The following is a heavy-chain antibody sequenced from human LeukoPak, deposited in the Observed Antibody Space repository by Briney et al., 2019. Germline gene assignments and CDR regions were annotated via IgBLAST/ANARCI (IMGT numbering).Heavy chain of an antibody. CDR3: ARDLGELDAPDY. J-gene: IGHJ4*02. D-gene: IGHD3-10*01. CDR2: ISSTGKYI. CDR1: GFTFGSYS. Sequence: GGSLRLSCAASGFTFGSYSMNWVRQAPGKGLEWISSISSTGKYIYYAGSMKGRFTISRDNAKNSLYLQMNSLRAEDTALYYCARDLGELDAPDYWGQGILVTVSS. V-gene: IGHV3-21*06.